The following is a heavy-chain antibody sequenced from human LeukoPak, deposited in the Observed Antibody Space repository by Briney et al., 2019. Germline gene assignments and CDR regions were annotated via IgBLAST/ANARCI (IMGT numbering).Heavy chain of an antibody. V-gene: IGHV1-2*02. CDR1: GYTFTGYY. CDR3: ARIAFDWSQSRNYYYYYVDV. D-gene: IGHD3-9*01. CDR2: INPNSGGT. J-gene: IGHJ6*03. Sequence: ASVKVSCKASGYTFTGYYMHWVRQAPGQGLEWMGWINPNSGGTNYAQKFQGRVTMTRDTSISTAYMELSRLRSDDTAVYYCARIAFDWSQSRNYYYYYVDVWGKGTTVTISS.